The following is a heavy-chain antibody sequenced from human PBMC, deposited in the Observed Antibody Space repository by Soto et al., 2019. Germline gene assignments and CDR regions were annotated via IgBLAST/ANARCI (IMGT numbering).Heavy chain of an antibody. CDR3: THQFWSGYYSWGF. V-gene: IGHV3-15*01. D-gene: IGHD3-3*01. CDR1: GFTFSNAW. Sequence: EVQLVESGGGLVKPGGSLRLSCAASGFTFSNAWMSWVRQAPGKGLEWVGSIKSKTDGGTTDYAAPVKGRFTISRDDSKNTLYLQMNSLKTEDTAVYYCTHQFWSGYYSWGFWGQGSLVTVSS. J-gene: IGHJ4*02. CDR2: IKSKTDGGTT.